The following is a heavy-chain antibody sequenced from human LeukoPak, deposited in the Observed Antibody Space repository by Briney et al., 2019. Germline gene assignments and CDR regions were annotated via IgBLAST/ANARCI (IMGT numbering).Heavy chain of an antibody. Sequence: GGSLRLSCGASGFTFSAYWMHWVRHAPGKGLVWVSRISPDGSSTGYADSVRGRFTISRDNSKNTLYLQMNSLRAEDTAVYYCAKESESIVVVTATTIQYFQHWGQGTLVTVSS. CDR2: ISPDGSST. D-gene: IGHD2-21*02. V-gene: IGHV3-74*01. J-gene: IGHJ1*01. CDR3: AKESESIVVVTATTIQYFQH. CDR1: GFTFSAYW.